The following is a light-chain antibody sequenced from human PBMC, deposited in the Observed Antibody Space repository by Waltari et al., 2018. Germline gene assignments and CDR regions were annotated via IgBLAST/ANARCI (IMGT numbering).Light chain of an antibody. J-gene: IGLJ1*01. V-gene: IGLV2-23*02. CDR1: SSDVGNYNL. CDR2: EVT. Sequence: QSGLTQPASVSGSPGQSITISRTGTSSDVGNYNLVSWYQQYPGKAPKLMVYEVTKRTSWVSDRFSGSKSGNTASLTISGLQSEDEADYYCCSYAGLGIYVFGTGTKVTVL. CDR3: CSYAGLGIYV.